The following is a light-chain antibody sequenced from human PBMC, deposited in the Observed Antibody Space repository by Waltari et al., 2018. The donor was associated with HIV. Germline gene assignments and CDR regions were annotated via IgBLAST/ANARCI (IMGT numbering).Light chain of an antibody. J-gene: IGKJ2*01. CDR1: QIIDYW. V-gene: IGKV1-5*03. CDR3: QQYNSHSYT. CDR2: KTS. Sequence: DVQMTQSPSTLSASVGGRVPITCRASQIIDYWLAWYQQKPGQPPKLLIYKTSYLESGVPTRFSGSGSGADFTLTIDGLQPEDFATYYCQQYNSHSYTFGQGTKLDIK.